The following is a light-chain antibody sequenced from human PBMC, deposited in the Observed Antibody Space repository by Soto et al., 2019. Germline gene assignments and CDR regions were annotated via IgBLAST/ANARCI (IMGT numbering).Light chain of an antibody. V-gene: IGLV2-14*01. J-gene: IGLJ1*01. CDR3: SSYTSSSTLGYV. CDR2: EVS. Sequence: QSALTQPASVSGSPGQSITISCTGTSSDVGGYNYVSWYQQHPGKAPKLMIYEVSNRPSGVSNRFSGSKSGNTASLTISGLQAEDEADYYCSSYTSSSTLGYVFGTGTK. CDR1: SSDVGGYNY.